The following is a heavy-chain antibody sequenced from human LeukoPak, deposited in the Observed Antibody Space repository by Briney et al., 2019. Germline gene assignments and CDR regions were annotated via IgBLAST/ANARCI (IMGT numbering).Heavy chain of an antibody. CDR1: GFTFSSYW. CDR2: IKQDGSEK. D-gene: IGHD3-10*01. J-gene: IGHJ4*02. CDR3: ARLGNALFYGSGSHHNYYFDH. Sequence: PGGSLRLSSAAPGFTFSSYWMTWVRQAPGKGLERVAKIKQDGSEKYYVDSVKGRFTISRDNDKKSSFLQMNSRRAEDTAVYYCARLGNALFYGSGSHHNYYFDHWGQGTLVTVSS. V-gene: IGHV3-7*01.